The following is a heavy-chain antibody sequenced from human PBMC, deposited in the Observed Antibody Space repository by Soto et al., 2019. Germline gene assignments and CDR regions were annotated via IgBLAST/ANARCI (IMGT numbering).Heavy chain of an antibody. CDR1: GYTFTGYY. Sequence: ASVKVSCKASGYTFTGYYMHWVRQAPGQGLEWMGWINPNSGGTNYAQKFQGWVTMTRDTSISTAYMELSRLRSDDTAVYYCARDPGYSSSFPRIVMDVWGQGTTVIVSS. CDR2: INPNSGGT. D-gene: IGHD6-13*01. J-gene: IGHJ6*02. V-gene: IGHV1-2*04. CDR3: ARDPGYSSSFPRIVMDV.